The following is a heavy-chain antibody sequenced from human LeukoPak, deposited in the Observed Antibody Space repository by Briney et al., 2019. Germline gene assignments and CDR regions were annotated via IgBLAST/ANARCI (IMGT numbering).Heavy chain of an antibody. CDR2: IIPIFGTA. Sequence: ASVKVSCKASGGTFSSYAISWVRQAPGQGLEWMGRIIPIFGTANYAQKFQGRVTITTDESTSTAYMELSSLRSEDTAVYYCARDLPYYDSSGYDHRRWFDPWGQGTLFTVSS. CDR3: ARDLPYYDSSGYDHRRWFDP. V-gene: IGHV1-69*05. D-gene: IGHD3-22*01. CDR1: GGTFSSYA. J-gene: IGHJ5*02.